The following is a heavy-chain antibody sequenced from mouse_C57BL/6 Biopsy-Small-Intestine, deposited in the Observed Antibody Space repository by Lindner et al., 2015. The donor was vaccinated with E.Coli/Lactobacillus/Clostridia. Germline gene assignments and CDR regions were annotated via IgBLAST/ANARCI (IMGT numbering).Heavy chain of an antibody. CDR1: GYASTNYL. V-gene: IGHV1-54*01. CDR3: ARKDDSSGSFAF. CDR2: INPGSGVT. J-gene: IGHJ3*01. Sequence: VQLQESGTEVVRPGTSVKVSCKASGYASTNYLMEWIKQRPGQGLEWIGVINPGSGVTNYNEKFRGKATLTADKSSSTAYMQLRSLTSEDSAVYFCARKDDSSGSFAFWGQGTLVTVSA. D-gene: IGHD3-2*02.